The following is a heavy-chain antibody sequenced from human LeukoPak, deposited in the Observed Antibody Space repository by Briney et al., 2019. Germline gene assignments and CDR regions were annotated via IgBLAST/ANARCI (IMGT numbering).Heavy chain of an antibody. D-gene: IGHD5-18*01. CDR2: IVSSGGNT. V-gene: IGHV3-23*01. Sequence: QTGGSLRLSCAGSGFTFSNYAMSWVRQAPGKGLEWVSSIVSSGGNTFYADSVKGRFTISRDNSKNTLYLQMNSLRTEDTAVYYCARPQGGRQLWLHFDYWGQGTPVTVSS. CDR3: ARPQGGRQLWLHFDY. CDR1: GFTFSNYA. J-gene: IGHJ4*02.